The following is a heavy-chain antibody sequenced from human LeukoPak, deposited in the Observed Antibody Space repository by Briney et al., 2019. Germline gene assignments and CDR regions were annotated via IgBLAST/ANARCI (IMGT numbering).Heavy chain of an antibody. D-gene: IGHD3-22*01. J-gene: IGHJ4*02. CDR3: ARASPFYYDSSGYYL. CDR1: GGSISSGGYS. CDR2: IYHSGST. V-gene: IGHV4-30-2*01. Sequence: KTSETLSLTCAVSGGSISSGGYSWSWIRQPPGKGLEWIGYIYHSGSTYYNPSLKSRVTISVDRSKNQFSLKLSSVTAADTAVYYCARASPFYYDSSGYYLWGQGTLVTVSS.